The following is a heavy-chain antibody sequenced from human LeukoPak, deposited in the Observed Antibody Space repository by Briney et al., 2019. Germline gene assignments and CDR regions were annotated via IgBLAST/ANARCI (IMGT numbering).Heavy chain of an antibody. J-gene: IGHJ4*02. Sequence: GGSLRLSCAASGFTFSSYAMSWVRQAPGKGLEWVSAISGSGGSTYYADSVKGRFTFSRDNSKNTLYLQMNSLGAEDTAVYYCAKEGGGYDSSPDYWGQGTLVTVSS. CDR2: ISGSGGST. D-gene: IGHD5-12*01. V-gene: IGHV3-23*01. CDR3: AKEGGGYDSSPDY. CDR1: GFTFSSYA.